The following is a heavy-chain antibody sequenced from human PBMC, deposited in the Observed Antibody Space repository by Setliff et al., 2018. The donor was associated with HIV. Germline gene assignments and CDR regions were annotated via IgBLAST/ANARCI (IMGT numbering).Heavy chain of an antibody. CDR1: GASFSDYS. D-gene: IGHD5-12*01. CDR3: AKSPGFTGYGGSG. J-gene: IGHJ4*02. V-gene: IGHV4-34*01. Sequence: NPSETLSLTCAVYGASFSDYSWSWIRQPPGKGLEWIGEINHSGSTNNNPSLKTRVTISVDTSKNQFSLKLTSVTAADTAVYYCAKSPGFTGYGGSGWGQGTLVTVSS. CDR2: INHSGST.